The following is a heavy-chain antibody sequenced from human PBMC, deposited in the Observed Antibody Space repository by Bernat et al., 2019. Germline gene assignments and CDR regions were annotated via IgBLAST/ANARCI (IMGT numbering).Heavy chain of an antibody. CDR2: INTGNGDT. Sequence: QVQLVQSGAEVKKPGASVKVSCKASGYTFNSYAIHWVRQAPGQRLEWMGWINTGNGDTRYSQKFQGRVTITRDTSASTAYVEVSSLRSEDTAVYYCARDLGSGSLHYWGQGTLVTVSS. V-gene: IGHV1-3*04. D-gene: IGHD6-19*01. CDR1: GYTFNSYA. J-gene: IGHJ4*02. CDR3: ARDLGSGSLHY.